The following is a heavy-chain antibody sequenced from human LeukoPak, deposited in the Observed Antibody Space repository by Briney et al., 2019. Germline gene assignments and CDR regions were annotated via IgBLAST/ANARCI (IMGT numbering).Heavy chain of an antibody. J-gene: IGHJ6*02. Sequence: GRSLRLSCAASGFTFSSYGMHWVRQAPGKGLEWVAVISYDGSNKYYADSVKGRFTIYRGNSKNTLYLQMNSLRAEDTAVYHCARAGGSGSYYHYYGMDVWGQGTTVTVSS. V-gene: IGHV3-30*03. CDR3: ARAGGSGSYYHYYGMDV. CDR2: ISYDGSNK. D-gene: IGHD3-10*01. CDR1: GFTFSSYG.